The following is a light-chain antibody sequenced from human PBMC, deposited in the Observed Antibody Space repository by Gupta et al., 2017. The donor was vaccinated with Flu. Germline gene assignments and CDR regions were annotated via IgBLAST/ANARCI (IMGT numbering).Light chain of an antibody. CDR2: EDY. V-gene: IGLV1-51*02. CDR1: GSNY. J-gene: IGLJ1*01. Sequence: GSNYVSWTQQLPGTPPKLLIYEDYKRPSGIPDRFSGSKSGTSATLGITGLQTGDEADYYCGAWDSSLSAYVFGPGTKVTVL. CDR3: GAWDSSLSAYV.